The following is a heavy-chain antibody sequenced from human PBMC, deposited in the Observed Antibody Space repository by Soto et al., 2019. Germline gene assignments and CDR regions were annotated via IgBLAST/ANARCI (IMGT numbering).Heavy chain of an antibody. CDR3: AKDLGYDSGYYYGMDV. D-gene: IGHD3-22*01. CDR2: ISGSGGST. CDR1: GFTFSSYS. Sequence: GGSLRLSFAASGFTFSSYSMSWVRQAPGKGLEWVSAISGSGGSTYYADSVKGRFTISRDNSKNTLYLQMNSLRAEDTAVYYCAKDLGYDSGYYYGMDVWGQGTTVTVSS. V-gene: IGHV3-23*01. J-gene: IGHJ6*02.